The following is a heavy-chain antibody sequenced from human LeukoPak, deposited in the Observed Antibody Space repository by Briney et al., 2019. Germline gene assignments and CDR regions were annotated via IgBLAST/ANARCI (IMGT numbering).Heavy chain of an antibody. Sequence: GGSLRLSCAASGFTVGNNYMSWVRQAPGKGLEWVSSISSSSSYIYYADSVKGRFTISRDNAKNSLYLQMNSLRTEDTAVYYCAKAEGWLQWGQDYWGQGTLATVSS. CDR1: GFTVGNNY. CDR2: ISSSSSYI. D-gene: IGHD5-24*01. CDR3: AKAEGWLQWGQDY. J-gene: IGHJ4*02. V-gene: IGHV3-21*04.